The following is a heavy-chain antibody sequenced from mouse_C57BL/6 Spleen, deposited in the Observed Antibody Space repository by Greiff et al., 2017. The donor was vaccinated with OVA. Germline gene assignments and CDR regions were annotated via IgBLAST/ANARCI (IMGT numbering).Heavy chain of an antibody. CDR2: ISSGSSTI. CDR1: GFTFSDYG. CDR3: ARWYDYGDWYFDV. Sequence: EVQLQQSGGGLVKPGGSLRLSCAASGFTFSDYGMHWVRQAPEKGLEWVAYISSGSSTIYYADTVTGRFTISRDNGKNTLLLKMTSLRSEDTAMYDCARWYDYGDWYFDVWGTGTTVTVSS. V-gene: IGHV5-17*01. D-gene: IGHD2-4*01. J-gene: IGHJ1*03.